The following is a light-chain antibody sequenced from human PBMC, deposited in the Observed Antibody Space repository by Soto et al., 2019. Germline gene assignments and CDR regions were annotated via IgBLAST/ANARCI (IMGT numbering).Light chain of an antibody. CDR2: DVS. CDR1: QSVSSS. V-gene: IGKV3-11*01. J-gene: IGKJ5*01. CDR3: QQRFT. Sequence: DIMLTQSPATLSLSLGERATLSCRASQSVSSSLAWYQQKPGQAPRLLIYDVSNRAPGTPPRFSGSGSGTDFTLTISRLEPEDFAVYYCQQRFTFGQGTRLEIK.